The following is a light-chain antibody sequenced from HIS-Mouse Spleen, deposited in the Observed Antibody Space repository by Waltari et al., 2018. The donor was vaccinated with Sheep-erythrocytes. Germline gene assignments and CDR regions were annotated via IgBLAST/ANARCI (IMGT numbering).Light chain of an antibody. Sequence: QSALTQPASVSGSPGQSITIPCTGTSSDVGGYNYVSWSQQHPGKAPKLMIYEVSNRPSGVSNRFSGSKSGNTASLTISGLQAEDEADYYCSSYTSSSTWVFGGGTKLTVL. J-gene: IGLJ3*02. CDR2: EVS. CDR3: SSYTSSSTWV. V-gene: IGLV2-14*01. CDR1: SSDVGGYNY.